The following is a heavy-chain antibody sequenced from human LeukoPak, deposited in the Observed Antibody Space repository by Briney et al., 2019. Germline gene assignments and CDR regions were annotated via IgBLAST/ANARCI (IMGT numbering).Heavy chain of an antibody. CDR3: AKTYYDFWSGSLHYMDV. CDR1: GFTFSSYS. CDR2: ISYDGSNK. J-gene: IGHJ6*03. V-gene: IGHV3-30*18. Sequence: GGSLRLSCAASGFTFSSYSMNWVRQAPGKGLEWVAVISYDGSNKYYADSVKGRFTISRDNSKNTLYLQMNSLRAEDTAVYYCAKTYYDFWSGSLHYMDVWGKGTTVTVSS. D-gene: IGHD3-3*01.